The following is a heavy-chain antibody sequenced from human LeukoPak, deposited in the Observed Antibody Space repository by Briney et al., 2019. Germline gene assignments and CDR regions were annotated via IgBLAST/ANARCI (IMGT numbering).Heavy chain of an antibody. CDR3: TRGGYYYLDV. V-gene: IGHV4-4*02. Sequence: SETLSLTCAVSGGSISSSNWWSWVRQPPGKGLEWIGEIYHSGSTNYNPSLKSRVTISVDTSKNQFSLKLSSVTAADTAVYYCTRGGYYYLDVWGKGTTVTISS. J-gene: IGHJ6*03. CDR1: GGSISSSNW. CDR2: IYHSGST.